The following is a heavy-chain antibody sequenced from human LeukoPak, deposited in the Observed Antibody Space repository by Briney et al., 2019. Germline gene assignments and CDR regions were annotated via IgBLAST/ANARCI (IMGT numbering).Heavy chain of an antibody. CDR2: ITISSTYI. V-gene: IGHV3-21*01. Sequence: SGGSLRLSCAASGFTFSSYSMNWVRQAPGKGLEWVSSITISSTYIYYADSVKGRFTISRDDAKNSVSLQMNSLRAEDTAVYYCARDRLGATAEIDYWGQGTLVTVSS. CDR1: GFTFSSYS. J-gene: IGHJ4*02. CDR3: ARDRLGATAEIDY. D-gene: IGHD3-16*01.